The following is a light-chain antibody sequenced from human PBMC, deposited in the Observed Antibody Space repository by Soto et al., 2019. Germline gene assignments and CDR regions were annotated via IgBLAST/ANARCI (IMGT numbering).Light chain of an antibody. CDR2: GAS. Sequence: EMVLTQSPGTLSLSPGERATLSCRASQSVSSSYLAWYQQKPGQAPRLFIYGASSRATGIPDRFSGSGSGTDFTLTISRLEPEDFAVYYCHQYDSSPLTFGGGTKVEIK. V-gene: IGKV3-20*01. CDR1: QSVSSSY. J-gene: IGKJ4*01. CDR3: HQYDSSPLT.